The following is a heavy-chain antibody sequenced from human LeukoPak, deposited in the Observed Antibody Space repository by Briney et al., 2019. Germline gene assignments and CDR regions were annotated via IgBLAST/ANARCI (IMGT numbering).Heavy chain of an antibody. CDR2: IYYSGST. V-gene: IGHV4-59*08. CDR3: ARQPKD. J-gene: IGHJ4*02. Sequence: KTSETLSLTCIVSAASITSNYWGYIRQHPGKGLEWIGYIYYSGSTNYNPSLKSRVTISVDTSKNQFSLKLSSVTAADTAVYYCARQPKDWGQGTLLTVSS. CDR1: AASITSNY.